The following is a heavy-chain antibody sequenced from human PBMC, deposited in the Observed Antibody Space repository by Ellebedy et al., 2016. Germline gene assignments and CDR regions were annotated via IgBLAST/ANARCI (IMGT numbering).Heavy chain of an antibody. D-gene: IGHD3-10*01. Sequence: SETLSLTCTVSGYSISSGYYWGWIRQPPGKGLEWIGSIYHSGSTYYNPSLKSRVTISVDTSKNQSSLKLSSVTAADTAVYYCARYYYGSGSYVPYYFDYWGQGTLVTVSS. CDR2: IYHSGST. J-gene: IGHJ4*02. CDR3: ARYYYGSGSYVPYYFDY. V-gene: IGHV4-38-2*02. CDR1: GYSISSGYY.